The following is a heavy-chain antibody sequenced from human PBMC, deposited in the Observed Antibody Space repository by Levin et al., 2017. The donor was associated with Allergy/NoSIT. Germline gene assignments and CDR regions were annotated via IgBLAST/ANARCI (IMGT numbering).Heavy chain of an antibody. J-gene: IGHJ4*02. CDR1: GGSISFFY. V-gene: IGHV4-59*01. CDR3: ARGGYDSLSGFYTPYYSDY. Sequence: SETLSLTCAVSGGSISFFYWTWIRQSPGKRLEWIGSISNTGNTYHNPSLKSRVTISVDTSKNQFSLKLTSVTTADTAVYYCARGGYDSLSGFYTPYYSDYWGQGNLVNVS. CDR2: ISNTGNT. D-gene: IGHD3-9*01.